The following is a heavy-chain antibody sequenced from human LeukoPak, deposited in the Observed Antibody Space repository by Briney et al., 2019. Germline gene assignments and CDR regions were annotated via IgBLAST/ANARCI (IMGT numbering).Heavy chain of an antibody. D-gene: IGHD3-3*01. CDR1: GGSISSYY. CDR3: ARDRSHDFWSGYYSNWFDP. V-gene: IGHV4-59*01. CDR2: IYYSGST. J-gene: IGHJ5*02. Sequence: SETLSLTCTVSGGSISSYYWSCIRQPPGKGLEWIGYIYYSGSTNYNPSLKSRVTISVDTSKNQFSLKLSSVTAADTAVYYCARDRSHDFWSGYYSNWFDPWGQGTLVTVSS.